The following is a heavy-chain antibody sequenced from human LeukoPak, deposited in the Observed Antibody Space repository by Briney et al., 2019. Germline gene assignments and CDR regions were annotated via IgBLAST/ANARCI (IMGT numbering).Heavy chain of an antibody. CDR3: ARGRGYCSGGSCNFDY. D-gene: IGHD2-15*01. Sequence: PSETLSLTCAVSGGSISSSNWWSWVRQPPGKGLEWIGEIYHSGSTNYNPSLKSRVTISVDTSKNQFSLKLSSVTAADMAVYYCARGRGYCSGGSCNFDYWGQGTLVTVSS. CDR1: GGSISSSNW. V-gene: IGHV4-4*02. J-gene: IGHJ4*02. CDR2: IYHSGST.